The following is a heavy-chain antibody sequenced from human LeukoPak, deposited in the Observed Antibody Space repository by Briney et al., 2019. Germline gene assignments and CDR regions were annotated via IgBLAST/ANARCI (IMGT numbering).Heavy chain of an antibody. Sequence: SETLSLTCAVSGGSISSYYWSWIRQPPGKGLEWSGYIYYSGSTNYNPSLKSRVTISVDTSKNQFSLKLSSVTAADTDVYYCARFWSGYEQRIDYWGQGTLVTVSS. CDR3: ARFWSGYEQRIDY. V-gene: IGHV4-59*01. CDR1: GGSISSYY. D-gene: IGHD3-3*01. CDR2: IYYSGST. J-gene: IGHJ4*02.